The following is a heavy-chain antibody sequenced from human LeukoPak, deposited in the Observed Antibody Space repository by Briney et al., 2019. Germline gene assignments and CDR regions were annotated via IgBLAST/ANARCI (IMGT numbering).Heavy chain of an antibody. CDR3: AKDWTTVVTPKGYYFDS. CDR1: EFALERYT. CDR2: ISGVGASYI. J-gene: IGHJ4*02. D-gene: IGHD4-23*01. V-gene: IGHV3-21*04. Sequence: GGSLRLSCEVSEFALERYTMSWVRQAPGKGLEWVSSISGVGASYIFYADSVKGRFTISRDNARNSLYLQMDSLKVEDTAVYYCAKDWTTVVTPKGYYFDSWGQGTLVTVSS.